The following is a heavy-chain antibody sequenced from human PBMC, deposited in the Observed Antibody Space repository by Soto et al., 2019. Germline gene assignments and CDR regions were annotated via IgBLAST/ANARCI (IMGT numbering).Heavy chain of an antibody. Sequence: PSETLSLTCAVYGGSFSGYYWSWIRQPPGKGLEWIGEINHSGSTNYNPSLKSRVTISVDTSKNQFSLKLSSVTAADTAVYYCARDRLQLVNYYYHGMDVCGQGTTVTVSS. V-gene: IGHV4-34*01. D-gene: IGHD6-6*01. CDR1: GGSFSGYY. CDR3: ARDRLQLVNYYYHGMDV. J-gene: IGHJ6*02. CDR2: INHSGST.